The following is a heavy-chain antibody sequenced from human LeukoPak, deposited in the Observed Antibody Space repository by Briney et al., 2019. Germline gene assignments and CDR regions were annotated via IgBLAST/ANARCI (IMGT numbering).Heavy chain of an antibody. CDR1: GFTFSSYA. CDR3: AREVPYYYDSSGLYYYYGMDV. J-gene: IGHJ6*02. Sequence: GGSLRLSCAASGFTFSSYAMHWVRQASGKGLEWVAVISYDGSNKYYADSVKGRFTISRDNSKNTLYLQMNSLRAEDTAVYYCAREVPYYYDSSGLYYYYGMDVWGQGTTVTVSS. CDR2: ISYDGSNK. V-gene: IGHV3-30-3*01. D-gene: IGHD3-22*01.